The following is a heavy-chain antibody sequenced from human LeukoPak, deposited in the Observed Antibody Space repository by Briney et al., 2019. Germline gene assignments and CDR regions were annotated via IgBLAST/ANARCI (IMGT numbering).Heavy chain of an antibody. J-gene: IGHJ6*03. V-gene: IGHV4-34*01. CDR2: IDYSEST. Sequence: PSETLSLTCEAYGGSFSGYYWSWIRQPPEKGLEWVGEIDYSESTNYNPSLKSRVTISVDTSKNQFSLKLSSVTAADTAVYYCARHNGVLRYFDWSHWPSGYYYYMGVWGKGTTVTISS. CDR3: ARHNGVLRYFDWSHWPSGYYYYMGV. CDR1: GGSFSGYY. D-gene: IGHD3-9*01.